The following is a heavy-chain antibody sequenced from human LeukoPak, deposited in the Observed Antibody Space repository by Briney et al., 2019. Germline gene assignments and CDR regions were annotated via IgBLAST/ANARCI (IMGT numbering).Heavy chain of an antibody. J-gene: IGHJ4*02. V-gene: IGHV3-30-3*01. CDR3: ARGGITGTTGLDY. CDR1: GFTFSSYA. CDR2: ISYDGSNK. D-gene: IGHD1-7*01. Sequence: GSSLRLSCAASGFTFSSYAMHWVRQAPGKGLEWVAVISYDGSNKYYADSVKGRFTISRDNSKNTLYLQMNSLRAEDTAVYYCARGGITGTTGLDYWGQGTLVTVSS.